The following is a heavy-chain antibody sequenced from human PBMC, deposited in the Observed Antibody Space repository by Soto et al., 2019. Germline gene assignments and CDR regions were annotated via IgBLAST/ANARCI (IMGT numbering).Heavy chain of an antibody. CDR2: VHISGHS. J-gene: IGHJ5*01. Sequence: QVHLQESGPGLVAPSGTLSLTCTLSGGSVRAPDWLNWVRQSPDKGLEWIAAVHISGHSNYNPSLSSLVIVSIDISKNQFYLNLNSVTAADTAIYYWARVRQGCSANNCYFDPWGQGNQVTISS. CDR3: ARVRQGCSANNCYFDP. D-gene: IGHD1-1*01. V-gene: IGHV4-4*02. CDR1: GGSVRAPDW.